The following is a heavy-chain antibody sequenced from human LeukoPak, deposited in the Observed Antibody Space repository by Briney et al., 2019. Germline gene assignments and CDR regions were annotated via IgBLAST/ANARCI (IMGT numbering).Heavy chain of an antibody. CDR1: GYTFSDYY. CDR3: ARVDTAADLDY. D-gene: IGHD5-18*01. J-gene: IGHJ4*02. CDR2: INGKNGNT. V-gene: IGHV1-2*02. Sequence: ASVKVSCKTSGYTFSDYYIHWVRQAPGQGIEWMGWINGKNGNTHYAQKFQGRVTLTRDTSISTSYMDPDGLRSDDTAVYYCARVDTAADLDYWGQGTLVTVSS.